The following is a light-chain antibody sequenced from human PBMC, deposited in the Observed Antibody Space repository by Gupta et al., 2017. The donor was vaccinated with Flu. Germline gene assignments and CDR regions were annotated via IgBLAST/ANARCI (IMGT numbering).Light chain of an antibody. CDR2: QAS. CDR1: QSIGSW. J-gene: IGKJ4*01. CDR3: QQYNSYSLT. Sequence: DIQMTPSPSTLSASVGDRVTITCRASQSIGSWLAWYQQTPGKAPKLLIYQASSLESGVPLRFSGSGSGTEFTLTISSLQPDDFATYYCQQYNSYSLTLGGGTKVEIK. V-gene: IGKV1-5*03.